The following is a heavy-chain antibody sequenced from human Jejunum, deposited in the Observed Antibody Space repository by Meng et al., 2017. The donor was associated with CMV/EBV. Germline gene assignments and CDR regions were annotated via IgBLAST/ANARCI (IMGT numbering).Heavy chain of an antibody. CDR1: FTFSDSV. D-gene: IGHD4-11*01. J-gene: IGHJ4*02. Sequence: FTFSDSVIQWVRQASGKGLEWLGRIRTKAHNYATFYAASVNGRFTMSRDDSRNTAYLQMNSLKTEDTAVYYCTRADSSNYGTLFDYWGQGTLVTVSS. CDR2: IRTKAHNYAT. V-gene: IGHV3-73*01. CDR3: TRADSSNYGTLFDY.